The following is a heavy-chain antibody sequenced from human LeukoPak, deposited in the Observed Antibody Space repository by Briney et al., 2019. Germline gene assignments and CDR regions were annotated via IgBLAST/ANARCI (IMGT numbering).Heavy chain of an antibody. CDR3: ARDIGVAAEDY. Sequence: PGGSLRLSCATSGFTFSNYWMSWVRQAPGKGLEWVANIKHDGSEKHYVDSVKGRYTISRDNAKSLLSLQMNSLRAEDTALYYCARDIGVAAEDYWGQGTLVTVSS. CDR1: GFTFSNYW. J-gene: IGHJ4*02. V-gene: IGHV3-7*04. CDR2: IKHDGSEK. D-gene: IGHD6-19*01.